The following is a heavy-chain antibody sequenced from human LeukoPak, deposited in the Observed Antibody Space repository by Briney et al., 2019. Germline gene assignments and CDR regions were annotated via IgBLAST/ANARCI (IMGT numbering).Heavy chain of an antibody. CDR3: GRDWKLDY. CDR2: IGDNGGDT. J-gene: IGHJ4*02. CDR1: GFTFNNYA. Sequence: GGSLRLSCAASGFTFNNYAMSWVRQAPGKGLEWVSAIGDNGGDTKYAVSVKGRFTISRGNSRSALYLQMNTLRVEDTAIYYCGRDWKLDYWGQGTLVTVSS. V-gene: IGHV3-23*01. D-gene: IGHD1-1*01.